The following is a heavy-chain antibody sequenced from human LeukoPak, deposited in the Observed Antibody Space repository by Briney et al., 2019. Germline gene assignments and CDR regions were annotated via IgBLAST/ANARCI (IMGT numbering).Heavy chain of an antibody. CDR2: AHDSGTT. D-gene: IGHD5-24*01. V-gene: IGHV4-59*01. J-gene: IGHJ4*02. Sequence: SETLSLTRSVSSASISDYYWSWIRQSPGKGLEWIGFAHDSGTTNSNPSLESRVTISVDTSKNQFSLRLTSITAADTAVYYCAGSRDGYINLDYWGQGTLVTVSS. CDR3: AGSRDGYINLDY. CDR1: SASISDYY.